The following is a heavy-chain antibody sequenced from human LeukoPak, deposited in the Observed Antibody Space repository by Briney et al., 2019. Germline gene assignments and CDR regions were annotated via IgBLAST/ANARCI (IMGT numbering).Heavy chain of an antibody. V-gene: IGHV4-39*01. CDR3: ARHRGSSYSYYFDY. J-gene: IGHJ4*02. D-gene: IGHD2-15*01. CDR2: IYYSGST. CDR1: GGSISSYY. Sequence: PSETLSLTCTVSGGSISSYYWGWIRQPPGKGLEWIGSIYYSGSTYYNPSLKSRVTISVDTSKNQFSLKLSSVTAADTAVYYCARHRGSSYSYYFDYWGQGTLVTVSS.